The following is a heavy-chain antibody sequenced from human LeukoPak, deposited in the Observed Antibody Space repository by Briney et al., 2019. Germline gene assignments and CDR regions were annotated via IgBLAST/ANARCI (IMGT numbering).Heavy chain of an antibody. J-gene: IGHJ4*02. D-gene: IGHD3-10*01. CDR2: ISGYNDNT. CDR3: ARVLFEGGGFGELLPFDY. CDR1: DYSVINYD. Sequence: EASVKVSCKTSDYSVINYDISWVRQAPGQGLEWMGWISGYNDNTNYAQKFQGRVTMTRDTSISAAYMELSRLRSDDTAVYYCARVLFEGGGFGELLPFDYWGQGTLVTVSS. V-gene: IGHV1-18*01.